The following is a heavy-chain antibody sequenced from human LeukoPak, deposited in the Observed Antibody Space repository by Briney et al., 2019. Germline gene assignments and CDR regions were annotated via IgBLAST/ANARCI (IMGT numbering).Heavy chain of an antibody. D-gene: IGHD3-3*01. Sequence: GGSLRLSCAASGFTFSSYAMSWVRQAPGKGLEWVSAISGSGGSTYYADSVKGRFTISRDNSKSTLYLQMNSLRAEDTAVYYCAKSPQAVLRFLEWLSSYYFDYWGQGTLVTVSS. V-gene: IGHV3-23*01. CDR2: ISGSGGST. J-gene: IGHJ4*02. CDR3: AKSPQAVLRFLEWLSSYYFDY. CDR1: GFTFSSYA.